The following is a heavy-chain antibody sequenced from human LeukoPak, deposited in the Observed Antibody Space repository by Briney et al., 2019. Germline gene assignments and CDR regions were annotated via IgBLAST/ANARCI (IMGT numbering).Heavy chain of an antibody. CDR2: IFYNGGP. J-gene: IGHJ4*02. CDR1: GDSITNSNYY. CDR3: ARLKHYYDSSGYTFDY. D-gene: IGHD3-22*01. Sequence: PSETLSLTCTASGDSITNSNYYWGWVRQSPGRGLEWLGNIFYNGGPYYNPSFKSRVAISVDTSKNQFSLKLSSVTAADTAVYYCARLKHYYDSSGYTFDYWGQGTLVTVSS. V-gene: IGHV4-39*01.